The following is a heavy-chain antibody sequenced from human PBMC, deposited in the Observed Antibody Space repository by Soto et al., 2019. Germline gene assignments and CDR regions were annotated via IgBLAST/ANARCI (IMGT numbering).Heavy chain of an antibody. Sequence: QVQLVESGGGVVQPGRSLRLSCAASGFTFSSYAMHWVRQAPGKGLEWVAIISYDGSDRYYTDSVKGRFTISRDNSKNMVALQMDRLRAEDTSVYYCARGPEGSGNYYPPYFDYWGQGTLVTVSS. J-gene: IGHJ4*02. V-gene: IGHV3-30-3*01. D-gene: IGHD3-10*01. CDR2: ISYDGSDR. CDR1: GFTFSSYA. CDR3: ARGPEGSGNYYPPYFDY.